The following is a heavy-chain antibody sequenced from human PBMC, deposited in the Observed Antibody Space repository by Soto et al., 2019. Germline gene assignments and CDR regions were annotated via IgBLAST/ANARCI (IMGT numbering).Heavy chain of an antibody. CDR1: GYTFTSYG. J-gene: IGHJ4*02. CDR2: ISAHNGNT. CDR3: ARGRYGHY. V-gene: IGHV1-18*01. Sequence: QVHLVQSGAEVKKPGASVKVSCKCSGYTFTSYGITGVRQAPGQGLEWMGWISAHNGNTNYAQKLQGRVTVTRDTSTSTAYIELPSLKSDDTSVYYCARGRYGHYWRQGALVTVSS. D-gene: IGHD1-1*01.